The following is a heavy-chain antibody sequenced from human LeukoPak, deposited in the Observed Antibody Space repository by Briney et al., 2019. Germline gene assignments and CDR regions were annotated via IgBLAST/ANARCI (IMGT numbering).Heavy chain of an antibody. CDR1: GDSVSSINGA. J-gene: IGHJ4*02. CDR3: ARDVATTGWYTFDY. CDR2: TYYRSKWYS. Sequence: SQTLSLTCAISGDSVSSINGAWNWVRQSPSRGLEWLGRTYYRSKWYSDYAVPIQGRMSINPDTSKNQFTLHLFSVTPDDTAVYYCARDVATTGWYTFDYWGQGTRVNVSS. D-gene: IGHD6-19*01. V-gene: IGHV6-1*01.